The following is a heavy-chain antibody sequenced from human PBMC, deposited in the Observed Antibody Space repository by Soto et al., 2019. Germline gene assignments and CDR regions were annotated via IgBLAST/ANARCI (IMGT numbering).Heavy chain of an antibody. D-gene: IGHD3-10*01. V-gene: IGHV1-18*01. Sequence: QVQLVQSGPEVKKPGASVTVSCKTSGYTFTDHGIDWVRQAPGQGLEWVGWVSSYNGNTNYAYNLKDRVIMTTAAYTSTAYMELRGLRSDDTAVYYCAREVEGSYSPADFWGQGTPVTVSS. CDR2: VSSYNGNT. J-gene: IGHJ4*02. CDR3: AREVEGSYSPADF. CDR1: GYTFTDHG.